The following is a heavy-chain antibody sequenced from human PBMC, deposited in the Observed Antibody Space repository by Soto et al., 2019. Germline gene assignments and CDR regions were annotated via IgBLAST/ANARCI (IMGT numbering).Heavy chain of an antibody. V-gene: IGHV5-51*01. Sequence: PGESLKISCKGSGYSFTSYWIGWVRQMPGKGLEWMGIIYPGDSDTRYRPSFQGQVTISADKSISTAYLQWSSLKASDTAMYYCARPIYSSSWFYGMDVWGQGTTVTVSS. CDR3: ARPIYSSSWFYGMDV. J-gene: IGHJ6*02. CDR1: GYSFTSYW. CDR2: IYPGDSDT. D-gene: IGHD6-13*01.